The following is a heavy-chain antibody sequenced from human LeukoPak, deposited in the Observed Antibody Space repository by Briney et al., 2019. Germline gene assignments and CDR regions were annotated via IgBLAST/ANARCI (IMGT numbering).Heavy chain of an antibody. Sequence: SETLSLTCTVSGYSISSGYYWGWIRQPPGKGLEWIGSIYHSGSTYYNPSLKSRVTISVDTSKNQFSLKLSSVTAADTAVYYCARVAGGYYGAFDIWGQGTMVTVSS. CDR3: ARVAGGYYGAFDI. CDR1: GYSISSGYY. V-gene: IGHV4-38-2*02. D-gene: IGHD3-3*01. J-gene: IGHJ3*02. CDR2: IYHSGST.